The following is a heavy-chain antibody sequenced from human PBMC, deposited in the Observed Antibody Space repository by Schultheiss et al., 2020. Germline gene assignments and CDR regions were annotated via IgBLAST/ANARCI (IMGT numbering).Heavy chain of an antibody. CDR1: GGSISSSSYY. CDR2: IYYSGST. D-gene: IGHD5-18*01. V-gene: IGHV4-61*01. Sequence: SATLSLTCTVSGGSISSSSYYWSWIRQPPGKGLEWIGYIYYSGSTNYNPSLKSRVTISVDTSKNQFSLKLSSVTAADTAVYYCARDEEQLWFNYWGQGTLVTVSS. J-gene: IGHJ4*02. CDR3: ARDEEQLWFNY.